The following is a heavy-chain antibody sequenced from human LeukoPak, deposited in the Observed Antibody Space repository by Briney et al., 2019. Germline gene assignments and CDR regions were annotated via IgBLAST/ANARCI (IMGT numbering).Heavy chain of an antibody. Sequence: SETLSLTCTVSGVSVSSGSYYWSWIRQPPGKGLEWIGYIYYSGSTNYNPSLKSRVTISVDTSKNQFSLKLSSVTAADTAVYYYARGVIAVAGYFDYWGQGTLVTVSS. D-gene: IGHD6-19*01. CDR3: ARGVIAVAGYFDY. CDR2: IYYSGST. V-gene: IGHV4-61*01. CDR1: GVSVSSGSYY. J-gene: IGHJ4*02.